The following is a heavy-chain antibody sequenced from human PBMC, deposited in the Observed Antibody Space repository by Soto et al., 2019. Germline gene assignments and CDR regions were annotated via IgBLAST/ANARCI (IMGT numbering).Heavy chain of an antibody. CDR1: GGSISSGGYY. D-gene: IGHD2-21*02. V-gene: IGHV4-31*03. Sequence: SETLSLTCTVSGGSISSGGYYWTWIRQRPGKGLEWIGYIYYSGSTYYNPSLKSRVTMSVDTSKIQFSLKLSSVTAADTAVYYCARVCGGDCHYGMDVWGQGTTVTVSS. CDR2: IYYSGST. J-gene: IGHJ6*02. CDR3: ARVCGGDCHYGMDV.